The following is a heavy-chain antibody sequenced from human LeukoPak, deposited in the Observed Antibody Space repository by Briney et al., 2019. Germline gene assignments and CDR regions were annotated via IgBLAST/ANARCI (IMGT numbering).Heavy chain of an antibody. CDR2: IYDRGSI. J-gene: IGHJ2*01. D-gene: IGHD2-15*01. Sequence: PSETLSLTCTVSGASISSYYWSWIRQPPGKGLEWIGYIYDRGSINYNPSLKSRVTISLDTYKNQFSLKLSSVTAADTAVYYCARPGDCSGGTCYWYFDLWGRGTLVTVSS. CDR1: GASISSYY. V-gene: IGHV4-59*08. CDR3: ARPGDCSGGTCYWYFDL.